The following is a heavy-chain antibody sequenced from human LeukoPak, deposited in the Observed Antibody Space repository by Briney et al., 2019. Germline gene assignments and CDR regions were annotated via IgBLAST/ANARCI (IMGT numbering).Heavy chain of an antibody. CDR2: IGEEKSGSWT. V-gene: IGHV3-23*01. CDR3: AKESPYASPRNYYFDY. Sequence: GGSLRLSCAASGFTLSNYPMGWVRQAPVKGLEWLSAIGEEKSGSWTKSADSVKGRFTISRDNSKNTLYLQMNSLRAEDTAIYYCAKESPYASPRNYYFDYWGQGTLVTVSS. CDR1: GFTLSNYP. J-gene: IGHJ4*02.